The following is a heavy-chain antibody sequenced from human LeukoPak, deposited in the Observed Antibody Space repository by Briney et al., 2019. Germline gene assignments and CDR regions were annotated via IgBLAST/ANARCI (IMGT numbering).Heavy chain of an antibody. Sequence: GGSLRLSCAASGFTFSSYNMNWVRQAPGQGLEWVSSITSGSSYIYYADSVKGRFTISRDNAKSSLYLQMNSLRAEDTAVYYCARDPYSGSYGVYYYYYMDAWGKGTTVTISS. CDR2: ITSGSSYI. CDR3: ARDPYSGSYGVYYYYYMDA. D-gene: IGHD1-26*01. CDR1: GFTFSSYN. J-gene: IGHJ6*03. V-gene: IGHV3-21*01.